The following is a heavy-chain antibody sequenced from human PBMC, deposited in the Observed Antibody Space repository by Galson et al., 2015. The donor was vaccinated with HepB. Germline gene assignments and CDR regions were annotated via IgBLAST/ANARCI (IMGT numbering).Heavy chain of an antibody. CDR2: MYYSGST. Sequence: SETLSLTCTVSGGSISYYYWSWIRQPPGKGLEWIGYMYYSGSTNYNPSLKSRVSISVDTSKNQFSLKLNSVTAADTAVYYCARLATTSCYTGTYCYYYYYVDVWGEGTTVTVSS. CDR3: ARLATTSCYTGTYCYYYYYVDV. J-gene: IGHJ6*03. D-gene: IGHD2-2*02. V-gene: IGHV4-59*01. CDR1: GGSISYYY.